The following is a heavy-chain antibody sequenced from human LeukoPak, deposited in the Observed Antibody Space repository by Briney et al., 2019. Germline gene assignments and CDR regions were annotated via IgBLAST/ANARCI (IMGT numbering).Heavy chain of an antibody. CDR1: GFTFSSYG. D-gene: IGHD5-18*01. CDR2: IRYDGSNK. J-gene: IGHJ4*02. V-gene: IGHV3-30*02. Sequence: GGSLRLSCAASGFTFSSYGMHWVRQAPGKGLEGVAFIRYDGSNKYYADSVKGRFTISRDNSKNTLYLQMNSLRAEDTAVYYCAKDPGYSYGNYFDYWGQGTLVTVSS. CDR3: AKDPGYSYGNYFDY.